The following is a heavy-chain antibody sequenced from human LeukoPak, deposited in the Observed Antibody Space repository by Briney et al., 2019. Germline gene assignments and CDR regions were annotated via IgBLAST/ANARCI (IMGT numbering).Heavy chain of an antibody. CDR2: INPNSGGT. CDR1: GYTFTGYY. D-gene: IGHD3-22*01. J-gene: IGHJ4*02. Sequence: ASVKVSCKASGYTFTGYYMHWVRQAPGQGLEWMGWINPNSGGTNYAQKFQGRVTMTRDTSISTAYMELSRLRSDDTAVYYCAREYYDSSGYGFKSWGQGTLVTVSS. CDR3: AREYYDSSGYGFKS. V-gene: IGHV1-2*02.